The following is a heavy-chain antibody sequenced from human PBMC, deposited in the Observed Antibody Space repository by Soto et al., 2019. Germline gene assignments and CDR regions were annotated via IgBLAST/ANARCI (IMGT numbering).Heavy chain of an antibody. Sequence: SVKVSSKASGGSFSSYASSWVRQAPGQGLERVGGIIPIFGTANYAQKFQGRVTITADESTSTAYMELSSLRSEDTAVYYCARAVAGTDYYYGMDVWGQGTTVTVSS. J-gene: IGHJ6*02. CDR1: GGSFSSYA. V-gene: IGHV1-69*13. CDR2: IIPIFGTA. CDR3: ARAVAGTDYYYGMDV. D-gene: IGHD6-19*01.